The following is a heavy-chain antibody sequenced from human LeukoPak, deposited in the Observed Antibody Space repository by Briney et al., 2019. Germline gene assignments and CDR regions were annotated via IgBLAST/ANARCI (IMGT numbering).Heavy chain of an antibody. CDR1: GASFTSNY. J-gene: IGHJ4*02. CDR2: IYYSGTT. D-gene: IGHD2-21*02. V-gene: IGHV4-59*08. Sequence: PSETLSLTCTVSGASFTSNYWSWIRQPPGKGLEWIGYIYYSGTTTYNPSLERRVSMSVDMSKTQFSLSLNSVTATDTAAYYCARLDCGGDCFVDYWGQGTLVTVSS. CDR3: ARLDCGGDCFVDY.